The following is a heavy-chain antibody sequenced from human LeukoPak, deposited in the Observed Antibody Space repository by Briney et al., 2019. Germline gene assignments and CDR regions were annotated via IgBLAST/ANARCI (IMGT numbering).Heavy chain of an antibody. CDR1: GFTFNIYE. V-gene: IGHV3-48*03. D-gene: IGHD1-1*01. CDR2: ISRSGRTI. CDR3: ARNDGFDY. J-gene: IGHJ4*02. Sequence: TGGSLRLSCAASGFTFNIYEMNWVRQAPGKGLEWVSYISRSGRTIYYADSVKGRFTISRDNAKNSLYLQMNSLRAGDTAVYYCARNDGFDYWGQGTLVTVSS.